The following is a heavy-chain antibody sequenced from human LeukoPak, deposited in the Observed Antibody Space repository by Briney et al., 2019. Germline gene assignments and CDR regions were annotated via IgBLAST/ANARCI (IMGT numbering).Heavy chain of an antibody. D-gene: IGHD3-10*01. CDR1: GLSITSYS. J-gene: IGHJ4*02. CDR2: ISSSSTTI. Sequence: GGSLRLSCAASGLSITSYSMNWVRQAPGKGLEWVSHISSSSTTIEYADSVKGRFTISRDNSKNTLYLQMNSLRAEDTAVYYCAKAGLLWFGELIFYFDYWGQGTLVTVSS. CDR3: AKAGLLWFGELIFYFDY. V-gene: IGHV3-48*01.